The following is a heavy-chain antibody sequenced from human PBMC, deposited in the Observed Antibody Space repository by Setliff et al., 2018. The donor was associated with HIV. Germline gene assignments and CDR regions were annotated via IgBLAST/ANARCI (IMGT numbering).Heavy chain of an antibody. Sequence: PSETLSLTCTVSGDSLSDYYWSWIRQSPGKGLEWIGYIYYSGSSSYKPSLKSRVTMSIDTPRNEFSLRLSAVTAADTAVYYCARGAFDTSDYYSNSYYFYIDVWGKGTTVTVS. CDR3: ARGAFDTSDYYSNSYYFYIDV. D-gene: IGHD3-22*01. CDR2: IYYSGSS. CDR1: GDSLSDYY. V-gene: IGHV4-59*01. J-gene: IGHJ6*03.